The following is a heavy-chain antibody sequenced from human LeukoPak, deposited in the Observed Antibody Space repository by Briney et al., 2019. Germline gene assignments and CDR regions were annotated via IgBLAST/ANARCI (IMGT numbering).Heavy chain of an antibody. CDR2: IYYSGST. CDR3: ARAYSSSWTRNFDL. D-gene: IGHD6-13*01. V-gene: IGHV4-59*01. CDR1: GGSISSFY. J-gene: IGHJ2*01. Sequence: SETLSLTCTVSGGSISSFYWSWIRQPPGKGLEWIGYIYYSGSTDYNPSLKSRVTFSVDTSKNQFSLKLSSVTAADTAVYYCARAYSSSWTRNFDLWGRGTLVTVSS.